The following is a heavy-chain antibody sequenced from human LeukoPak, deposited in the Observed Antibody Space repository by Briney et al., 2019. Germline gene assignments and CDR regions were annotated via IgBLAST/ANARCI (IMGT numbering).Heavy chain of an antibody. V-gene: IGHV4-34*09. D-gene: IGHD3-10*01. Sequence: SETLSLTCVVNGGSFSGYYWSWIRQHPGKGLQWIGHIFYSGNTHYNPSLKSRLNISIDTSKNQFSLRLSSVAAADTAVYYCARAGVTMIRGVITEYRGDVWGQGTTVTVSS. CDR2: IFYSGNT. CDR1: GGSFSGYY. J-gene: IGHJ6*02. CDR3: ARAGVTMIRGVITEYRGDV.